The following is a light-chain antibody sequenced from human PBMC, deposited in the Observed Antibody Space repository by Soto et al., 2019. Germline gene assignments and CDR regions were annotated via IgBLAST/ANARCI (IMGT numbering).Light chain of an antibody. CDR2: MAS. V-gene: IGKV1-5*03. CDR1: QSISSW. J-gene: IGKJ2*01. Sequence: DIQMTQSPSTLSASVGDRVTITCRASQSISSWLAWYQQKPGKAPKLLIYMASNLESGVPSRFSGSGSGTEFTLTISSLQHDDFANYYCQPYNSYPYTFGHGTKLEIK. CDR3: QPYNSYPYT.